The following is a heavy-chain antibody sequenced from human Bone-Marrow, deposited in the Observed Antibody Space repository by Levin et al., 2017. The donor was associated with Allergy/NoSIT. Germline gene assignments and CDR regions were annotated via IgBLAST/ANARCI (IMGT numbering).Heavy chain of an antibody. Sequence: ASVKVSCKASGYTFTSYYMHWVRQAPGQGLEWMGIINPSGGSTSYAQKFQGRVTMTRDTSTSTVYMELSSLRSEDTAVYYCARYETPVGPSNYEVAGWFDPWGQGTLVTVSS. CDR3: ARYETPVGPSNYEVAGWFDP. J-gene: IGHJ5*02. V-gene: IGHV1-46*01. CDR2: INPSGGST. CDR1: GYTFTSYY. D-gene: IGHD4-11*01.